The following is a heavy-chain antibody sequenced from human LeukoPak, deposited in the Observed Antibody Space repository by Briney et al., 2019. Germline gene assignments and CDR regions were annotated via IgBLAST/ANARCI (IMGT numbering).Heavy chain of an antibody. CDR3: AKDKGVRYFDY. D-gene: IGHD3-10*01. V-gene: IGHV3-33*06. Sequence: GGSLRLSCAASGLSFSNSGMHWVRQAPGKGLEWVAMIWSDGSKTYYADSVKGRFTISRGNSKNTVYLQMNSLRAEDTAVYYCAKDKGVRYFDYWGQGTLVTVSS. CDR1: GLSFSNSG. J-gene: IGHJ4*02. CDR2: IWSDGSKT.